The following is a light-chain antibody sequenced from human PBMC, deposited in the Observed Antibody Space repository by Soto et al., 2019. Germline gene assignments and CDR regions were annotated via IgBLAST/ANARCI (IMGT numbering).Light chain of an antibody. Sequence: QSALTQPASVSGSPGQSITISCTGTSSDVGSYNLVSWYQQHPGKAPKLMIYEGSKRPSGVSNRFSGSKSGNTASLTISGLQAEDEADYYCCSYAGPSRVFGGGTKVTVL. J-gene: IGLJ3*02. CDR1: SSDVGSYNL. V-gene: IGLV2-23*01. CDR2: EGS. CDR3: CSYAGPSRV.